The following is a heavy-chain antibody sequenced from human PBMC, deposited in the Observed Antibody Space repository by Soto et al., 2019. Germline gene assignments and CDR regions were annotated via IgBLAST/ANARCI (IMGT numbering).Heavy chain of an antibody. CDR2: ISSSSSTI. CDR1: GFTFSSYS. V-gene: IGHV3-48*01. Sequence: GGSLRLSCAASGFTFSSYSMNWVRQAPGKGLEWVSYISSSSSTIYYADSVKGRFTISRDNAKNSLYLQMSSLRAEDTAVYYCERVADYGDYGSRVFDFWGQGTLVTVSS. D-gene: IGHD4-17*01. CDR3: ERVADYGDYGSRVFDF. J-gene: IGHJ4*02.